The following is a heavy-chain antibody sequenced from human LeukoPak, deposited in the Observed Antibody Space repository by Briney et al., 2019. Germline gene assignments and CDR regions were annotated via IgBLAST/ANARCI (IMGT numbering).Heavy chain of an antibody. V-gene: IGHV3-21*01. CDR3: AREAYSSSWYTADYYYYYGMDV. Sequence: GGSLRLSCAASGFSFSSYSMNWVRQAPGKGLEWVSSISSSSSYIYYADSVKGRFTISRDNAKNSLYLQMNSLRAEDTAVYYCAREAYSSSWYTADYYYYYGMDVWGQGTTVTVSS. J-gene: IGHJ6*02. CDR1: GFSFSSYS. CDR2: ISSSSSYI. D-gene: IGHD6-13*01.